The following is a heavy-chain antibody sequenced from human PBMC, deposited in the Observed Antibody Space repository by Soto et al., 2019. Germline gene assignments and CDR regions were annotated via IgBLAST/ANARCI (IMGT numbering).Heavy chain of an antibody. CDR3: ARSQGSSTSLEIYYYYYYGMDV. D-gene: IGHD2-2*01. CDR2: IIPIPGTA. V-gene: IGHV1-69*01. J-gene: IGHJ6*02. Sequence: QVQLVQSGAEVKKPGSSVKVSCKASGGTFGSYAFSWVRQAPGQGLEWMGGIIPIPGTANYAQKFQGRVTIAADESTSTAYMELSSLRSEDTAVYYCARSQGSSTSLEIYYYYYYGMDVWGQGTTVTVSS. CDR1: GGTFGSYA.